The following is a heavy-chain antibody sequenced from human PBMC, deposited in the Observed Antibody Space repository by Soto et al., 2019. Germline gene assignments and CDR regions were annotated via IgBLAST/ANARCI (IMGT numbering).Heavy chain of an antibody. CDR2: ISYDGSNK. D-gene: IGHD3-10*01. V-gene: IGHV3-30-3*01. J-gene: IGHJ4*02. CDR1: GFTFSSYA. Sequence: QVQLVESGGGVVKPGRSLRLSCAASGFTFSSYAMHWVRQAPGKGLEWVAVISYDGSNKYYADSVKGRFTISRDNSKNTLYLQMNSLRAEDTAVYYCARDQTGAADYWGQGTLVTVSS. CDR3: ARDQTGAADY.